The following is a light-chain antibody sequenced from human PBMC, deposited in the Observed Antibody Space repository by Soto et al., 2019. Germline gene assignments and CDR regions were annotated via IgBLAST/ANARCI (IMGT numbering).Light chain of an antibody. V-gene: IGLV2-14*01. CDR1: SSDVGGYIY. J-gene: IGLJ1*01. CDR3: SSFTVTSTYV. Sequence: QSVLTQPASVSGSPGQSITISCTGTSSDVGGYIYVSWYQQHPGKAPKLMIYDVTSRPSGVSYRFSGSKSGNTASLTISGLQAEYEADYYCSSFTVTSTYVFGTGTKVTVL. CDR2: DVT.